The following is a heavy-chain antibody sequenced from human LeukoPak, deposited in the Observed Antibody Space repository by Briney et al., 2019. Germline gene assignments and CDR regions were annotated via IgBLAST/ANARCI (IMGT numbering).Heavy chain of an antibody. Sequence: GGSLRLSCAASGFTFSSYAMNWVRQAPGKGLEWVSYISSSGNLIHYADSVKGRFTFSRDNARSSLYLQMNSLRADDTAIYYCAREGGWNDFDYWGQGTLVTVSS. CDR2: ISSSGNLI. CDR1: GFTFSSYA. CDR3: AREGGWNDFDY. V-gene: IGHV3-48*03. J-gene: IGHJ4*02. D-gene: IGHD1-1*01.